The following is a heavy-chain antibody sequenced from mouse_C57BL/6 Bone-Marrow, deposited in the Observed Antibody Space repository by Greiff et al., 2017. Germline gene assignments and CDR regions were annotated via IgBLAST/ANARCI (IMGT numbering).Heavy chain of an antibody. CDR3: TRDYYGRFAY. J-gene: IGHJ3*01. Sequence: VQVVESGAELVRPGASVTLSCKASGYTFTDYEMHWVKQTPVHGLEWIGAIDPETGGTAYNQKFKGKAILTADKSSSTAYMELRSLTSEDSAVYYCTRDYYGRFAYWGQGTLVTVSA. V-gene: IGHV1-15*01. D-gene: IGHD1-1*01. CDR1: GYTFTDYE. CDR2: IDPETGGT.